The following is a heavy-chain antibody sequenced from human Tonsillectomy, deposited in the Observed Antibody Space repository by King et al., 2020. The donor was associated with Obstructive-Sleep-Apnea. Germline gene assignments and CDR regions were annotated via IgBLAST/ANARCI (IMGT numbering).Heavy chain of an antibody. V-gene: IGHV3-49*05. CDR3: ISDGNFGY. CDR1: GFALGDYG. Sequence: VQLVESGGGLVKPGRSLRLSCRISGFALGDYGLNWFRQAPGKGLEWVAFIRVKVNGGTTEYATSLKGRFAISGDDSKSTAYLKMNSLKTEDPAVYYCISDGNFGYWGQGTLVTVSS. J-gene: IGHJ4*02. CDR2: IRVKVNGGTT. D-gene: IGHD1-26*01.